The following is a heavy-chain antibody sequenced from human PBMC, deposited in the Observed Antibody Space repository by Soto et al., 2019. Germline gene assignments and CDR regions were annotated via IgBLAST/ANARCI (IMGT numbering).Heavy chain of an antibody. J-gene: IGHJ6*02. V-gene: IGHV5-10-1*03. CDR3: ARHGMANMAPQKPYYYGMDV. CDR2: IDPSDSYT. CDR1: GYSFTSYW. D-gene: IGHD3-10*01. Sequence: EVQLVQSGAEVKKPGESLRISCKGSGYSFTSYWISWVRQMPGKGLEWMGRIDPSDSYTNYSPSFQGHVTISADKSISTAYLQWSSLKASDTAMYYCARHGMANMAPQKPYYYGMDVWGQGTTVTVSS.